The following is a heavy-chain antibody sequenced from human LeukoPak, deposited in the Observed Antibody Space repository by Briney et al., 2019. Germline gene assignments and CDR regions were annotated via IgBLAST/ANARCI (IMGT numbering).Heavy chain of an antibody. J-gene: IGHJ3*02. CDR3: ARDYSSSYHDAFDI. CDR1: GGSFSGYY. CDR2: INHSGST. D-gene: IGHD6-6*01. Sequence: PSETLSLTCAVYGGSFSGYYWSWIRQPPGKGLEWIGEINHSGSTNYNPSLKSRVTISVDTSKNQFSLKLSSVTAADTAVYYCARDYSSSYHDAFDIWGQGTMVTVPS. V-gene: IGHV4-34*01.